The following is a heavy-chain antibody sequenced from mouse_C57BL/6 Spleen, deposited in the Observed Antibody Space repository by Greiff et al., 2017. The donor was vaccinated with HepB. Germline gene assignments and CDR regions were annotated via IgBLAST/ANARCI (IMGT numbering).Heavy chain of an antibody. CDR3: ARSLGPGSSMYFDV. V-gene: IGHV1-82*01. J-gene: IGHJ1*03. D-gene: IGHD1-1*01. Sequence: QVQLQQSGPELVKPGASVKISCKASGYAFSSSWMNWVKQRPGKGLEWIGRIYPGDGDTNYNGKFKGKATLTADKSSSTAYMQLSSLTSEDSAVYFCARSLGPGSSMYFDVWGTGTTVTVSS. CDR2: IYPGDGDT. CDR1: GYAFSSSW.